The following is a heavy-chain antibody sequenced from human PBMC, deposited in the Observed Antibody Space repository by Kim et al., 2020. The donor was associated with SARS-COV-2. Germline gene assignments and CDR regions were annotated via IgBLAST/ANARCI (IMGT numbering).Heavy chain of an antibody. J-gene: IGHJ4*02. Sequence: GGSLRLSCAASGFTFSNYAMSWVRQAPGKGLEWVSGISGSGGSTYYADSVKGRFTISRDNSKNTLYLQMNSLRAEDTAVYYCAKDTNVVYYGSGNVYWGQGTLVTVSS. D-gene: IGHD3-10*01. CDR2: ISGSGGST. CDR1: GFTFSNYA. CDR3: AKDTNVVYYGSGNVY. V-gene: IGHV3-23*01.